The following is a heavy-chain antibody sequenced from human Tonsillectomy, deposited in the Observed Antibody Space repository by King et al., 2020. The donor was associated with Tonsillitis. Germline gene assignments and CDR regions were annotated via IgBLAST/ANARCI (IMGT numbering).Heavy chain of an antibody. CDR1: GGSISSSSYY. D-gene: IGHD1-26*01. V-gene: IGHV4-39*01. J-gene: IGHJ4*02. CDR2: IDYTGST. CDR3: ARHGARGGFHPFDS. Sequence: QLQESGPGLVKASETLSLTCTVSGGSISSSSYYWAWIRQPPGKGLGWIGSIDYTGSTYYNPSLKSRVTISVDTSKNQFSLQVNSVTAADTAVYYCARHGARGGFHPFDSWGQGTLVTVSS.